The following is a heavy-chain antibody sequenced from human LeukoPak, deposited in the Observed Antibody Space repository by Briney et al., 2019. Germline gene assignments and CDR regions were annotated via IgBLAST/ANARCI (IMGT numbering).Heavy chain of an antibody. J-gene: IGHJ4*02. Sequence: SETLSLTCAVYGGSFSGYYWSWIRQPPGKGLEWIGEINHSGSTNYNPSLKSRVTISVDTSKNQFSLKLSSVTAADTAVYYCARAGGYYGSGSFLDYWGQGLLVTVSS. CDR2: INHSGST. D-gene: IGHD3-10*01. CDR1: GGSFSGYY. V-gene: IGHV4-34*01. CDR3: ARAGGYYGSGSFLDY.